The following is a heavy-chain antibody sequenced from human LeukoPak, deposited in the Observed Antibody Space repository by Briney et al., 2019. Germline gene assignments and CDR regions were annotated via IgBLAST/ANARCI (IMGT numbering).Heavy chain of an antibody. CDR3: ARGYQPPSDFDY. CDR1: GGSISSYY. D-gene: IGHD2-2*01. V-gene: IGHV4-59*01. J-gene: IGHJ4*02. CDR2: IYYSGST. Sequence: SETLSLTCTVSGGSISSYYWSWIRQPPGKGLEWIGYIYYSGSTNYNPSLKSRATISVDTSKNQFSLKLSSVTAADTAVYYCARGYQPPSDFDYWGQGTLVTVSS.